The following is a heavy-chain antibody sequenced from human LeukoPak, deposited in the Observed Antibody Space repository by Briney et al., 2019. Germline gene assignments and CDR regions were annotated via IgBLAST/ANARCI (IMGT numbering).Heavy chain of an antibody. CDR1: GYTLTELS. Sequence: ASVKVSCKVSGYTLTELSIHWGRQAPGNGLEWMGGFDPEDGETIYAQKFQGRVTMTEDTSTDTAYMELSSLRSEDTAVYYCATCLRGWLQPKFDYWGQGTLVTVSS. V-gene: IGHV1-24*01. J-gene: IGHJ4*02. CDR2: FDPEDGET. CDR3: ATCLRGWLQPKFDY. D-gene: IGHD5-24*01.